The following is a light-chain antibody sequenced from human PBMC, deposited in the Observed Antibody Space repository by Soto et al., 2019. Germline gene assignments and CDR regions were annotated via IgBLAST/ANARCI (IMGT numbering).Light chain of an antibody. Sequence: EIVLTQSPGTLSLSPGESATLSCRASQSVSGYLAWYQQKPGQSPRLLIYGASNRATGIPTRFSGTGSGTDFTLTISRLEPDDFGVYYCQQYGISPLFTFGPGTKVDRK. CDR2: GAS. V-gene: IGKV3-20*01. J-gene: IGKJ3*01. CDR3: QQYGISPLFT. CDR1: QSVSGY.